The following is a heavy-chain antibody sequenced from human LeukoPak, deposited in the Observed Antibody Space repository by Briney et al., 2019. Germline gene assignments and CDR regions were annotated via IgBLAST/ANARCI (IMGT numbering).Heavy chain of an antibody. J-gene: IGHJ4*02. D-gene: IGHD3-10*01. V-gene: IGHV3-7*01. Sequence: PGGSLRLSCAASGFTFSNYWMSWVRQAPGKGLEWVANIKEDGSEKYYVDSVKGRFTISRDNAKNSLYVQMNSLRAEDTAVYYCARTIRGYWGQGTLVTVSS. CDR2: IKEDGSEK. CDR3: ARTIRGY. CDR1: GFTFSNYW.